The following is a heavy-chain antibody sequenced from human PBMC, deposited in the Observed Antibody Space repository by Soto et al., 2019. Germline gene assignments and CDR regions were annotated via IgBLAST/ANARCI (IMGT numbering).Heavy chain of an antibody. Sequence: GGSLRLSCVASGFRFSSYWMTWVRQAPGKGLECVARISVDGSQKIYVDSVKGRFTISRDNAKNSLYLQMNSLRAEDTAVYYCARGPNTYYDFWSGYSHYYYGMDVWGQGTTVTVSS. J-gene: IGHJ6*02. CDR2: ISVDGSQK. V-gene: IGHV3-7*03. CDR3: ARGPNTYYDFWSGYSHYYYGMDV. CDR1: GFRFSSYW. D-gene: IGHD3-3*01.